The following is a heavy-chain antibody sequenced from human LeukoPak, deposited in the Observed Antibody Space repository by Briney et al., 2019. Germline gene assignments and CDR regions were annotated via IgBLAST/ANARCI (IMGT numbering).Heavy chain of an antibody. CDR3: EAPATA. CDR2: VNEDGTAK. J-gene: IGHJ5*02. Sequence: GKSLRLSCAASGLTVSIYTMHWVRQASGKGLEWVATVNEDGTAKFYVDSVKGRFTIFRDNTRSSLDLQMNSLTVEDTAMYYCEAPATAWGQGTLVTVSS. V-gene: IGHV3-7*01. CDR1: GLTVSIYT.